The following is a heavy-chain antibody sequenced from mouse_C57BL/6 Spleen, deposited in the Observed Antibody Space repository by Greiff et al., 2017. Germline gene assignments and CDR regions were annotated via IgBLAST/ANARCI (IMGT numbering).Heavy chain of an antibody. CDR3: ARLDGYYRYFDV. Sequence: EVQGVESGGDLVKPGGSLKLSCAASGFTFSSYGMSWVRPTPDKRLEWVATISSGGSYTYYPDSVKGRFTISRDNAKNTLYLQMSSLKSEDTAMYYCARLDGYYRYFDVWGTGTTVTVSS. J-gene: IGHJ1*03. D-gene: IGHD2-3*01. CDR1: GFTFSSYG. CDR2: ISSGGSYT. V-gene: IGHV5-6*01.